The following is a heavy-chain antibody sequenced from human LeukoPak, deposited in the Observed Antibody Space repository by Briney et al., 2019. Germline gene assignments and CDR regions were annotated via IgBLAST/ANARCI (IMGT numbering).Heavy chain of an antibody. CDR1: GYTFTANY. V-gene: IGHV1-2*02. J-gene: IGHJ3*02. CDR3: ARGGKIMINMVRGALASRDAFDI. CDR2: TNPNSGDT. Sequence: ASVKVSCKASGYTFTANYMHWVRQAPGQGLEWMGWTNPNSGDTKIAHKFQGRVTMTRDTSISTSSMELSRLKSDDTAVYYCARGGKIMINMVRGALASRDAFDIWGQGTMVTVSS. D-gene: IGHD3-10*01.